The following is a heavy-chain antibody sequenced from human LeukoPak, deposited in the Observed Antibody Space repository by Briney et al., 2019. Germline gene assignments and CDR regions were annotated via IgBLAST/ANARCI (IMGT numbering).Heavy chain of an antibody. Sequence: PGRSLRLSCAAPGFPFSTYAMSWVRQAPGKGLEWVSVISGSGGDTYYADSVKGRFTISGDNPKNTVYLQMNSLRAEDTALYYCAKGGVYGDYYFDYWGQGTLVTVSS. CDR1: GFPFSTYA. J-gene: IGHJ4*02. CDR2: ISGSGGDT. CDR3: AKGGVYGDYYFDY. V-gene: IGHV3-23*01. D-gene: IGHD4-17*01.